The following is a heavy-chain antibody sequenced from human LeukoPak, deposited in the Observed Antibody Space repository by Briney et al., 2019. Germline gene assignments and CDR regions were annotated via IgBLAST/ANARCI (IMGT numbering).Heavy chain of an antibody. CDR1: GYTFTGYY. D-gene: IGHD1-26*01. CDR3: ARDRIVGATAYFDY. Sequence: ASVKVSCKASGYTFTGYYMHWVRQAPGQGLEWMGWINPNSGGTNYAQKFQGRVTMTRDTSISTAYMELGRLRSDDTAVYYCARDRIVGATAYFDYWGQGTLVTVSS. J-gene: IGHJ4*02. V-gene: IGHV1-2*02. CDR2: INPNSGGT.